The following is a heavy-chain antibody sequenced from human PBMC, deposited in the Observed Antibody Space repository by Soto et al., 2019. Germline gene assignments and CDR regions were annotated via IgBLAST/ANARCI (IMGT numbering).Heavy chain of an antibody. V-gene: IGHV3-48*04. J-gene: IGHJ3*02. CDR3: ARKRNWDDAFDI. CDR2: ISSSSSTI. Sequence: GGSLRLSCAASGFTFSSYSMNWVRQAPGKGLEWVSYISSSSSTIYYADSVMGRFTISRDNAKNSLYLQMNSLRAEDTAVYYCARKRNWDDAFDIWGQGTMVTVSS. D-gene: IGHD7-27*01. CDR1: GFTFSSYS.